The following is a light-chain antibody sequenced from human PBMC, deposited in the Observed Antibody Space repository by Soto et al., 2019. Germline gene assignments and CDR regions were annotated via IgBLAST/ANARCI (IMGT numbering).Light chain of an antibody. CDR1: QSISNY. V-gene: IGKV1-39*01. CDR2: ATF. Sequence: DIQMTQSPSSLSASVADRVTISWRASQSISNYLNWYQQKPGKAPKLLIYATFSLQSGVPSRFSGSGSGTDFALTISSLQPEDFATYYCQQSYSIHLYTFGQGTRLEIK. CDR3: QQSYSIHLYT. J-gene: IGKJ2*01.